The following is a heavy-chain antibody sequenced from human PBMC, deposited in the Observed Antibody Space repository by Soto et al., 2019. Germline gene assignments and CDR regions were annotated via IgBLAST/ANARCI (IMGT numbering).Heavy chain of an antibody. CDR2: ISSSGSHT. CDR3: AREDVQGSSWFRFLDF. D-gene: IGHD6-13*01. Sequence: ETLSLSCAASGFTFSSYAMSWVRQAPGKGLEWVASISSSGSHTYYADSVKGRFTISRDNARSTLSLQMNSLRVEDTAAYYCAREDVQGSSWFRFLDFWGQGALVTVSS. CDR1: GFTFSSYA. J-gene: IGHJ4*02. V-gene: IGHV3-21*06.